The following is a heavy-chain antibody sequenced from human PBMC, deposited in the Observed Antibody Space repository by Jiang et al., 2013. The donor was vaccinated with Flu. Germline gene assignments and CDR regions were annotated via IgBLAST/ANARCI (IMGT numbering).Heavy chain of an antibody. V-gene: IGHV1-46*01. Sequence: SGAEVKKPGASVKVSCKASGYTFTSYYMHWVRQAPGQGLEWMGIINPSGGSTSYAQKFQGRVTMTRDTSTSTVYMELSSLRSEDTAVYYCAQSGDYYDSSGYFDIWGQGTMVTVSS. J-gene: IGHJ3*02. CDR2: INPSGGST. D-gene: IGHD3-22*01. CDR3: AQSGDYYDSSGYFDI. CDR1: GYTFTSYY.